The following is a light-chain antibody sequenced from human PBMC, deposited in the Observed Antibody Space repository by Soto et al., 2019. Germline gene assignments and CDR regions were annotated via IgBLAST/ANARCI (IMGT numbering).Light chain of an antibody. CDR2: GAA. V-gene: IGKV3-20*01. CDR3: QQYGSSPLWT. CDR1: QSVSDY. Sequence: EIELTQSPSTLSSSPGERATLSCMASQSVSDYLAWYQQKPGQHARLLIFGAAKRAPGIPARFSGSGSGTDFTPPISRLEPEDFAVYYCQQYGSSPLWTFGQGTKVDIK. J-gene: IGKJ1*01.